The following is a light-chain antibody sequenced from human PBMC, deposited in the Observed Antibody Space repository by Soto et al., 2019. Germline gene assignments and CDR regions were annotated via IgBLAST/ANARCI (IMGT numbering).Light chain of an antibody. J-gene: IGKJ1*01. CDR2: RAS. V-gene: IGKV3-15*01. CDR1: QSVSSN. Sequence: DILMTQSPATLSLSPGGRATLSCRASQSVSSNLAWYQQKPGQAPRLLIQRASTRATGIPARFSGSGSGTEFILTISSLQSEDSAVYYCQQYNLWPPETFGQGTKVDIK. CDR3: QQYNLWPPET.